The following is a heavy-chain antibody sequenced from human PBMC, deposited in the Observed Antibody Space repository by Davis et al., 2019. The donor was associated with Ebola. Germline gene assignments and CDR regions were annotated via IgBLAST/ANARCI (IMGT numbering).Heavy chain of an antibody. CDR1: GFTFSSYE. Sequence: GESLKISCAASGFTFSSYEMNWVRQAPGKGLEWVSYISSSSSTIYYADSVKGRFTISRDNAKNSLYLQMNSLRDEDTAVYYCARIITGTLYYYYYGMDVWGQGTTVTVSS. D-gene: IGHD1-7*01. CDR3: ARIITGTLYYYYYGMDV. J-gene: IGHJ6*02. CDR2: ISSSSSTI. V-gene: IGHV3-48*02.